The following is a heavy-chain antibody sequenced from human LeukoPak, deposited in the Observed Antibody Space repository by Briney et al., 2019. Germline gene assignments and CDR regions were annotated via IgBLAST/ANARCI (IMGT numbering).Heavy chain of an antibody. CDR3: ARGYARSVYYYYGVDV. CDR1: GFTFSDYY. J-gene: IGHJ6*02. D-gene: IGHD2-15*01. CDR2: ISSSGSTI. V-gene: IGHV3-11*01. Sequence: PGGSLRLSCAASGFTFSDYYMSWIRQAPGKGLVWVSCISSSGSTIYYADSLKGRFTISRDNAKNSLYLQLNSLRAEDTAVYYCARGYARSVYYYYGVDVWGQGTTVTVSS.